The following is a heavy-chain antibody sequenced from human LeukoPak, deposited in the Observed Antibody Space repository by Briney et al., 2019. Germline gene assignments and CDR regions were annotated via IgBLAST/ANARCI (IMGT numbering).Heavy chain of an antibody. D-gene: IGHD3-22*01. CDR3: VRGDSRDY. CDR2: IYSGGTT. V-gene: IGHV3-66*01. Sequence: AGGSLRLSCAASGFTVSSNYMSWVRQAPGKGLEWVSVIYSGGTTYYADSVKGRFTISRDNSKNTLYLQMNNLRAEDTAVYYCVRGDSRDYWGQGTLITVSS. J-gene: IGHJ4*02. CDR1: GFTVSSNY.